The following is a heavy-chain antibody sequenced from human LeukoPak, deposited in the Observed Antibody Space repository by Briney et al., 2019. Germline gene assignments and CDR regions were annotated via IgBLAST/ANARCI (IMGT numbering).Heavy chain of an antibody. CDR3: ARGRGYSGYDIDYYYYYMDV. D-gene: IGHD5-12*01. CDR2: INHSGST. CDR1: GGSFSGYY. Sequence: PSETLSLTCAVYGGSFSGYYWSWIRQPPGKGLEWIGEINHSGSTNYNPSLKSRVTLSVDTSKNQFSLKLSSVTAADTAVYYCARGRGYSGYDIDYYYYYMDVWGKGTTVTVSS. V-gene: IGHV4-34*01. J-gene: IGHJ6*03.